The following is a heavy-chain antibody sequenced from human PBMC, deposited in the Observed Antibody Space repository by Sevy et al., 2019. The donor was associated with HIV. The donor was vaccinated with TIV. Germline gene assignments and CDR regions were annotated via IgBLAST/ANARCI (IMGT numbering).Heavy chain of an antibody. J-gene: IGHJ3*02. Sequence: SQTLSPCAISGDSVSSNSAAWNWIRQSPSRGLEWLGRTYYRSKWYNDYAVSVKSRITINPDTSKNQFSLQLNSVTPEDTAVYYCARDITGTTSAFDIWGQGTMVTVSS. CDR2: TYYRSKWYN. V-gene: IGHV6-1*01. D-gene: IGHD1-7*01. CDR1: GDSVSSNSAA. CDR3: ARDITGTTSAFDI.